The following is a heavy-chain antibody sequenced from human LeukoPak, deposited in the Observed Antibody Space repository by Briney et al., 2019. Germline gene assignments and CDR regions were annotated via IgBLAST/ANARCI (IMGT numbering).Heavy chain of an antibody. V-gene: IGHV3-74*01. CDR3: AREGTAADLDY. J-gene: IGHJ4*02. D-gene: IGHD6-25*01. Sequence: GGSLRLSCAASGFTFRNYWMHWVRQAPGKGLVWVSRINADGRSTSYADSVKGRFTISRDNAKNTLYLQMNSLRAEDTAVYYCAREGTAADLDYWGQGTLVTVSS. CDR1: GFTFRNYW. CDR2: INADGRST.